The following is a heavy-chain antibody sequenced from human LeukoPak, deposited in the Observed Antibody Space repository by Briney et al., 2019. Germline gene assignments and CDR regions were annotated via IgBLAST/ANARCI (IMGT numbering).Heavy chain of an antibody. Sequence: ASVKVSCKASGYTFTSYGISWVRQAPGQGLEWMGWISAYNGNTNYAQKLQGRVTMTTDTSTSTAYMELRSLRPDDTAVYYCARDGASYCSGGSCSLGHYYYYGMDAWGQGTTVTVSS. J-gene: IGHJ6*02. CDR3: ARDGASYCSGGSCSLGHYYYYGMDA. CDR1: GYTFTSYG. CDR2: ISAYNGNT. V-gene: IGHV1-18*01. D-gene: IGHD2-15*01.